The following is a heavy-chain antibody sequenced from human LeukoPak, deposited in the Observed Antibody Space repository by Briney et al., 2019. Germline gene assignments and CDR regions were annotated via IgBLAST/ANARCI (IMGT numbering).Heavy chain of an antibody. CDR1: GFTFSSSA. Sequence: GGSLRLSCAASGFTFSSSAMSWVRQAPGKGLEWASTISGSGDRTYYADSVKGRFTISRDNSKNTLYLQMNSLRAEDTGVYYCAKDLSSGSRRAYWGQGTLVTVSS. V-gene: IGHV3-23*01. D-gene: IGHD6-19*01. CDR3: AKDLSSGSRRAY. J-gene: IGHJ4*02. CDR2: ISGSGDRT.